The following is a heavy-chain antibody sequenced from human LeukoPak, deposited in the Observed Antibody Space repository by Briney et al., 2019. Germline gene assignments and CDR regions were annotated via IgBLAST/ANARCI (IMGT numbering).Heavy chain of an antibody. J-gene: IGHJ3*02. V-gene: IGHV3-23*01. CDR2: ISGSGGSR. D-gene: IGHD6-19*01. Sequence: GGSLRLSCAASGITFSSYAISWVRQAPGKGLEWVSAISGSGGSRYYADSVKGRFTISRHNSKNTLYLQMNSLRAEDTAVYYCARYGSGWYKGLSAFDIWGQGTMVTVSS. CDR1: GITFSSYA. CDR3: ARYGSGWYKGLSAFDI.